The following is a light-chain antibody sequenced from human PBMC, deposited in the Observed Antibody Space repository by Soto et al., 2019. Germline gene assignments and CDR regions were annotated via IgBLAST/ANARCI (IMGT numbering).Light chain of an antibody. CDR1: QNINSY. J-gene: IGKJ4*02. V-gene: IGKV1-5*01. CDR3: QQCYNYPRT. Sequence: DILMTQSPSTLSSSVGDRATITCRASQNINSYLAWHQQKPGKAPKLLIYDASNLTSGVPSRFSGSGSGTEFTLTISSLQPDDFAIYYCQQCYNYPRTFGRGTKVEIK. CDR2: DAS.